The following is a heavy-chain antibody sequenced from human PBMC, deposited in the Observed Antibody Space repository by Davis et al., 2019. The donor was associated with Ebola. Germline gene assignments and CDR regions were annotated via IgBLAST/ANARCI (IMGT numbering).Heavy chain of an antibody. CDR1: GYTFTGYY. D-gene: IGHD4-11*01. CDR2: ISPNTGGS. CDR3: ARDQFQDYSNYAQVRFDP. Sequence: AASVKVSCKASGYTFTGYYIHWVRQAPGQGLEWMGWISPNTGGSNYAQKFQGSVTMTTDTSTSTAYMELRSLRSDDTAVYYCARDQFQDYSNYAQVRFDPWGQGTLVTVS. J-gene: IGHJ5*02. V-gene: IGHV1-2*04.